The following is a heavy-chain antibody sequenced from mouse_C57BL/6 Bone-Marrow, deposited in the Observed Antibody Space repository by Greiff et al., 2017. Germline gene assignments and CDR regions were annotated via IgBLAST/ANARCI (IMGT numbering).Heavy chain of an antibody. Sequence: VQLVESGPGLVAPSQSLSITCNVSGFSLTSYGVHWVRQPPGKGLEWLVVIWSDGSTTYNSALKSRLSISKDNSKSQVVLKMNSLQTDDTAMYYCARHGPSRESYAMDYWGQGTAVTVSS. D-gene: IGHD1-2*01. J-gene: IGHJ4*01. CDR1: GFSLTSYG. V-gene: IGHV2-6-1*01. CDR3: ARHGPSRESYAMDY. CDR2: IWSDGST.